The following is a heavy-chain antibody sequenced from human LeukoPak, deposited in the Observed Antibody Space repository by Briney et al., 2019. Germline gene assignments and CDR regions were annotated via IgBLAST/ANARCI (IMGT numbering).Heavy chain of an antibody. Sequence: SETLSLTCTVSGGSISSYYWSWIRQPPGKGLEWIGYIYYSGSTNYNPSLKSRVTISVDTSKTQFSLKLSSVTAADTAVYYCARHSEYGDYNDYWGQGTLVTVSS. V-gene: IGHV4-59*08. J-gene: IGHJ4*02. CDR2: IYYSGST. D-gene: IGHD4-17*01. CDR3: ARHSEYGDYNDY. CDR1: GGSISSYY.